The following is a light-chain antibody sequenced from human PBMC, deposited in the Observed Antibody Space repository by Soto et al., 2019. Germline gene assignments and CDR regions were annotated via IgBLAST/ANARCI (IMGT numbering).Light chain of an antibody. J-gene: IGKJ5*01. V-gene: IGKV1-27*01. CDR2: AAS. CDR1: QGIYNY. Sequence: DIQMTQSPSSLSASVGDRVTITCRASQGIYNYLAWYQQKPGKAPKLLIYAASTLEAGVPSRFSGSGSGTDFNLTISSLQPEDVATYYCHKYNSALLTFGQGTRLEIK. CDR3: HKYNSALLT.